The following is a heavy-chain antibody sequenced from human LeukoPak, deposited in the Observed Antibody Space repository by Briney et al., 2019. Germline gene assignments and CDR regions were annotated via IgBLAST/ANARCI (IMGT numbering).Heavy chain of an antibody. CDR2: ISSSGSNI. D-gene: IGHD4-23*01. J-gene: IGHJ4*02. CDR3: ASTDYGGNSGVY. Sequence: PGGSLRLSCAASGFTFSSYEMNWVRQAPGKGLEWVSYISSSGSNIYYADSVKGRFTISRDSAKNSLYLQMNSLRAEDTAVYYCASTDYGGNSGVYWGQGTLVTVFS. V-gene: IGHV3-48*03. CDR1: GFTFSSYE.